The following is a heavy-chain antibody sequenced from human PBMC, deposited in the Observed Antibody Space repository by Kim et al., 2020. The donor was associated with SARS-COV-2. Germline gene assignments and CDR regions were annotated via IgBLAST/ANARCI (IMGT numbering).Heavy chain of an antibody. D-gene: IGHD6-19*01. J-gene: IGHJ5*02. Sequence: AEAVKGRFTSSRDDSKNTAYLQMNSLKTEDTAVYYCTTPAVAGTWSWFDPWGQGTLVTVSS. CDR3: TTPAVAGTWSWFDP. V-gene: IGHV3-73*01.